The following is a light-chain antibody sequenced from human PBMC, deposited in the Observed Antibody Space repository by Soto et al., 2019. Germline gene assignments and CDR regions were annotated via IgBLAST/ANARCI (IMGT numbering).Light chain of an antibody. Sequence: QAVVTQAPSLTVSPGGTVTLTCASSTGAVTSGYYPNWFQQKPGQAPRALIYSKSNKHSWTPARFSGSLLGGKAALTLSGVQPEDEAEYYCLLYYGGAVVFGGGTKLTVL. CDR3: LLYYGGAVV. J-gene: IGLJ2*01. CDR1: TGAVTSGYY. CDR2: SKS. V-gene: IGLV7-43*01.